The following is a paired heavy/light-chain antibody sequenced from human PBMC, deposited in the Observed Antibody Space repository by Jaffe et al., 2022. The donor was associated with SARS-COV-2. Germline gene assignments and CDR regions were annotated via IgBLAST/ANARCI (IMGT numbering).Light chain of an antibody. J-gene: IGLJ2*01. V-gene: IGLV1-51*01. Sequence: QSVLTQPPSVSAAPGQKVTISCSSNIGKNYVSWYQQLPGTAPKLLIYDNNKRPSGIPDRFSGSKSGTSATLGITGLQTGDEADYYCGTWDSSLSAGVFGGGTKLTVL. CDR3: GTWDSSLSAGV. CDR2: DNN. CDR1: SSNIGKNY.
Heavy chain of an antibody. CDR1: GFTLRSYA. J-gene: IGHJ6*03. V-gene: IGHV3-23*04. D-gene: IGHD3-16*02. CDR3: AKSSSESTFGGLIATYYYYYMDV. CDR2: ISGSGGNT. Sequence: EVQLVESGGALVQPGGSLRLSCAATGFTLRSYAMSWVRQAPGKGLEWVSGISGSGGNTYYADSVKGRFTISRDNSKNTLYLQMNSLRAEDTAVYYCAKSSSESTFGGLIATYYYYYMDVWGKGTTVTVSS.